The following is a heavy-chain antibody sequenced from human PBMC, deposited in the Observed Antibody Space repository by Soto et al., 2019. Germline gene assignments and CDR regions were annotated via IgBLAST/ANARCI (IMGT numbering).Heavy chain of an antibody. CDR2: ISGSGGNT. CDR3: AKARGSETSYPYYFGMDV. V-gene: IGHV3-23*01. Sequence: GGSLRLSCAASGFTFRTYDMSWVRQAPGKGLEWVSTISGSGGNTWYGDSIKGRLTISRDNSKNTLYLQMNSLRAEDTAAYYCAKARGSETSYPYYFGMDVWGRGTTVTVSS. J-gene: IGHJ6*02. CDR1: GFTFRTYD. D-gene: IGHD3-10*01.